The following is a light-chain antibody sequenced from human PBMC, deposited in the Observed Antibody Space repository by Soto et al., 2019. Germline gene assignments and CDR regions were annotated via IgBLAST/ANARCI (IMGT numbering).Light chain of an antibody. CDR3: HQFGSSPPAFT. CDR1: QSVSTRY. V-gene: IGKV3-20*01. CDR2: GAS. Sequence: ESMLAQSPGTLSWSPGERATLSCRASQSVSTRYLAWYQQKPGQAPRLLIYGASIRATGIPDRFSGSGSGTDFTLTISRLEPEDFAVYYCHQFGSSPPAFTFGQGTKLEI. J-gene: IGKJ2*01.